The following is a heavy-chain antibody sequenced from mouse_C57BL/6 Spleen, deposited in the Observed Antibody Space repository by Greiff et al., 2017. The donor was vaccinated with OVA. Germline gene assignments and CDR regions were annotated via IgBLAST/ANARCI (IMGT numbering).Heavy chain of an antibody. CDR2: INPNYGTT. CDR3: ARGIYYGYDVGFAY. D-gene: IGHD2-2*01. J-gene: IGHJ3*01. Sequence: EVKLMESGPELVKPGASVKISCKASGYSFTDYNMNWVKQSNGKSLEWIGVINPNYGTTSYNQKFKGKATLTVDQSSSTAYMQLNSLTSEDSAVYYCARGIYYGYDVGFAYWGQGTLVTVSA. V-gene: IGHV1-39*01. CDR1: GYSFTDYN.